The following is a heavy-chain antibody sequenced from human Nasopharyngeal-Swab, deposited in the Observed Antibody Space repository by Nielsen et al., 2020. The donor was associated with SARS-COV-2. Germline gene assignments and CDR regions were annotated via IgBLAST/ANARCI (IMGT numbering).Heavy chain of an antibody. CDR3: VRGSYGHYDS. CDR2: ISPTSDYI. D-gene: IGHD4-17*01. CDR1: GFTFSSYN. J-gene: IGHJ5*01. V-gene: IGHV3-21*06. Sequence: GGSLTLSCAASGFTFSSYNMNWVRQAPGKGLEWVASISPTSDYIYYAESVKGRFTISRDNAKNSLFLQMNSLRAEETAIYYCVRGSYGHYDSWGQGALITVSS.